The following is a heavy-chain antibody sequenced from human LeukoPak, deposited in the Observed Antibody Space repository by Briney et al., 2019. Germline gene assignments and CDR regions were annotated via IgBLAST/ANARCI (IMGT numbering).Heavy chain of an antibody. Sequence: GGSLRLSCAAFGATFSSDGMGWVRQAPEKGLEWVSVISGRGDSAYYADSVKGRFTISRDNSKNTLYLHMNSLRAEDTAVYYCAKGRSYRGGYCYFDYWGQGTLVTVSS. J-gene: IGHJ4*02. CDR3: AKGRSYRGGYCYFDY. CDR2: ISGRGDSA. V-gene: IGHV3-23*01. D-gene: IGHD5-18*01. CDR1: GATFSSDG.